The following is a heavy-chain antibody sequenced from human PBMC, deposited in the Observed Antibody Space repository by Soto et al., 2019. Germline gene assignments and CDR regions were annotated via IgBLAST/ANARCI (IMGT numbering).Heavy chain of an antibody. D-gene: IGHD3-16*01. Sequence: QVQLVESGGGVVQPGRSLRLSCAASGFTFSSYAMHWVRQAPGKGLEWVAVISYDGSNKYYADSVKGRFTISRDNSKNTLYLQMNSLRAEDTAVYYCARGKVTFGGGDAFDIWDQGTMVTVSS. V-gene: IGHV3-30-3*01. CDR2: ISYDGSNK. CDR1: GFTFSSYA. J-gene: IGHJ3*02. CDR3: ARGKVTFGGGDAFDI.